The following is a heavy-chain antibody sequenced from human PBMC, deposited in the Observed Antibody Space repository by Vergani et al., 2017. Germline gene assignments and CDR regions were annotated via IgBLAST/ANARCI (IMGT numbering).Heavy chain of an antibody. CDR2: IKNTGDST. D-gene: IGHD5-24*01. CDR3: GRGSDNYN. V-gene: IGHV3-23*01. CDR1: GFTFSSHA. Sequence: EVQLLQSEGAVVQPGGSLRLSCVASGFTFSSHAMSWVRQGHGQGLEWVSSIKNTGDSTRYADSVKDRFTISRDNSKNTLYLQMNSLRVEDTAVYYCGRGSDNYNWGQGTLVTVSS. J-gene: IGHJ4*02.